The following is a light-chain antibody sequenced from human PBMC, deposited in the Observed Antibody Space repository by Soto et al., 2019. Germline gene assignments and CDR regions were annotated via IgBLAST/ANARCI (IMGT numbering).Light chain of an antibody. J-gene: IGLJ1*01. CDR1: SSDVGGYNY. CDR3: SSYTSRSTRLYV. CDR2: DVS. V-gene: IGLV2-14*01. Sequence: QSALTQPASVSGSPGQSITISCTGTSSDVGGYNYVSWYQQHPGKAPKLMIYDVSNRPSGVSNRSSGSKSGNTASLTISGLQAEDEADYYCSSYTSRSTRLYVFVTGTKVTVL.